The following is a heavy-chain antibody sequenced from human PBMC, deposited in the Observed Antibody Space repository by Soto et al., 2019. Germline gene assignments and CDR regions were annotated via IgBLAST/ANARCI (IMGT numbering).Heavy chain of an antibody. CDR2: INQDGSEK. D-gene: IGHD3-10*01. Sequence: EVQLVESGGGLVQPGGSLRLSCSASGFTFSSYWMSWVRQAPGKGLEWVAGINQDGSEKYYVDSVKGRFTISRDNAKNSLYLQMYSLRADDTAVHYCAGDGSGSDYEFLFDSWGQRSLVTVST. CDR3: AGDGSGSDYEFLFDS. CDR1: GFTFSSYW. J-gene: IGHJ5*01. V-gene: IGHV3-7*03.